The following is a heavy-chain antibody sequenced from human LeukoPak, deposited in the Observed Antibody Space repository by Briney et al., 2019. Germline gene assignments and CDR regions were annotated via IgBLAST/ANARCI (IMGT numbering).Heavy chain of an antibody. D-gene: IGHD6-13*01. V-gene: IGHV3-20*04. CDR1: GFTFSSYG. CDR3: ARGIAAVDY. J-gene: IGHJ4*02. Sequence: AGGSLRLSCAASGFTFSSYGMSWVRHAPGKGLEWVSGINWNGGSTGYADSVKGRFTISRDNAKNSLYLQMNSLRAEDTALYYCARGIAAVDYWGQGTLVTVSS. CDR2: INWNGGST.